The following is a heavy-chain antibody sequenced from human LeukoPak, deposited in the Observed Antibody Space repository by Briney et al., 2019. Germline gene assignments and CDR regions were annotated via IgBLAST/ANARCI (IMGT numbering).Heavy chain of an antibody. CDR1: GVTFTRYA. V-gene: IGHV3-23*01. CDR2: ISGSGDTT. D-gene: IGHD3-10*01. Sequence: GGSLRLSCAASGVTFTRYAMSWVRQAPGKGLEWVSAISGSGDTTYYADSVKGRFTISRDNPKSALYLQMNSLRAEDTAVYYCATPPYGSDSYYFDYWGQGTLVTVSS. CDR3: ATPPYGSDSYYFDY. J-gene: IGHJ4*02.